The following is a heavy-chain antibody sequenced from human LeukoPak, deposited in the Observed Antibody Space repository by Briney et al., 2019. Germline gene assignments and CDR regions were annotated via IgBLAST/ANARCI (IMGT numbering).Heavy chain of an antibody. CDR3: AREYKWHLVRGRRAVAGYLDY. CDR1: GGSISSSSYY. J-gene: IGHJ4*02. CDR2: IHYSGST. Sequence: SETLSLTCTVSGGSISSSSYYWGWIRQPPGKGLEWIGSIHYSGSTYYNPSLKSRVTMSVDTSKNQFSLKLSSVTAADTAVYYCAREYKWHLVRGRRAVAGYLDYWGQGTLVTVSS. D-gene: IGHD6-19*01. V-gene: IGHV4-39*07.